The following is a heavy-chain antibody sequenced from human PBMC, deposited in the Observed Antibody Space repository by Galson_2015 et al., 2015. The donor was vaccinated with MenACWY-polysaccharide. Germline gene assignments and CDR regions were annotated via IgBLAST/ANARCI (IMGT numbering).Heavy chain of an antibody. CDR3: AHSGDYCSSTSCPKYFDS. J-gene: IGHJ4*02. CDR2: IYWDDDK. V-gene: IGHV2-5*02. D-gene: IGHD2-2*01. Sequence: PALVKPTQTLTLTCTFSGFSLSTSGVGVGWIRQPPGKALEWLALIYWDDDKRYSPSLKSRLTITKDTPKNQVVLTMTNMDHVDTATYYCAHSGDYCSSTSCPKYFDSWGQGTLVTVSS. CDR1: GFSLSTSGVG.